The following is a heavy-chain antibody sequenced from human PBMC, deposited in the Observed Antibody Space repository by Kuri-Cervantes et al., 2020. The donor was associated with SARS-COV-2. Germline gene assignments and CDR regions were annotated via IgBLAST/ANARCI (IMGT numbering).Heavy chain of an antibody. D-gene: IGHD3-3*01. CDR2: ISGSGGST. V-gene: IGHV3-23*01. J-gene: IGHJ6*02. CDR1: GFTFSSYA. CDR3: ARVGSDFWSGYTALGYYGMDV. Sequence: GESLKISCAASGFTFSSYAMSWVRQAPGKGLEWVSAISGSGGSTYYADSVKGRFTISRDNSKNTLYLQMNSLRAEDTAVYYCARVGSDFWSGYTALGYYGMDVWGQGTTVTVSS.